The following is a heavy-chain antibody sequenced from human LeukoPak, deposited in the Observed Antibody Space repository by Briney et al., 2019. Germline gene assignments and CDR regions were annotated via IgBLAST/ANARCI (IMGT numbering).Heavy chain of an antibody. CDR3: ASRGNYYDSSGYHLDY. J-gene: IGHJ4*02. CDR1: GGSISRGSYY. Sequence: SETLSLTCIVSGGSISRGSYYWSWIRQPAGKGLEWMGRIYNSGSTNYNPSLKSRVTISTDMSKNQISLKLSSVTAADTAVYYCASRGNYYDSSGYHLDYWGQGTLVTVSS. CDR2: IYNSGST. V-gene: IGHV4-61*02. D-gene: IGHD3-22*01.